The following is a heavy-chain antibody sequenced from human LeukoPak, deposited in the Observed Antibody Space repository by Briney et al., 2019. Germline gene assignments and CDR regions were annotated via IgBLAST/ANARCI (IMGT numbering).Heavy chain of an antibody. CDR3: GKDLGSSARYLDRVDY. CDR2: IWYDGSEK. Sequence: GGSLRLSCGASGFAFSSHGMHWVRQAPGKGLEWLTIIWYDGSEKYYADSVKGRFTVSRDNSKNIVFLRMNSLRDEDTAVYYCGKDLGSSARYLDRVDYWGQGTLVTVSS. V-gene: IGHV3-33*06. CDR1: GFAFSSHG. J-gene: IGHJ4*02. D-gene: IGHD2-2*01.